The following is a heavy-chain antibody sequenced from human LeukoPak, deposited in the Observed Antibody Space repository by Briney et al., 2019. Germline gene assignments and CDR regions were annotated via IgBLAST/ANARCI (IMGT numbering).Heavy chain of an antibody. CDR1: GYTFTTYG. CDR3: ARLGLVRGVIRDYYFYAMDA. D-gene: IGHD3-10*01. CDR2: ISAYNGNT. V-gene: IGHV1-18*01. J-gene: IGHJ6*02. Sequence: ASVKVSCKASGYTFTTYGINWVRQAPGQGPEWMGWISAYNGNTNYVQNLQGRVTMTTDTSTSTAYMELRSLRPDDTAVYYCARLGLVRGVIRDYYFYAMDAWGQGTTVTVSS.